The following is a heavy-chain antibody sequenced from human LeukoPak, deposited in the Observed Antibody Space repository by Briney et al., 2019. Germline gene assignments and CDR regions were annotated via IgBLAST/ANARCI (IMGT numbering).Heavy chain of an antibody. CDR3: ARGRSRAAAGTGYYFDY. CDR2: IKQDGSEK. J-gene: IGHJ4*02. CDR1: GFTFSSYW. V-gene: IGHV3-7*01. D-gene: IGHD6-13*01. Sequence: GGSLRLSCAASGFTFSSYWMSCVRQAPGKGLEWVANIKQDGSEKYYVDSVKGRFTISRDNAKNSLYLQMTSLRDEDRAVYYCARGRSRAAAGTGYYFDYWGQGTLVTVSS.